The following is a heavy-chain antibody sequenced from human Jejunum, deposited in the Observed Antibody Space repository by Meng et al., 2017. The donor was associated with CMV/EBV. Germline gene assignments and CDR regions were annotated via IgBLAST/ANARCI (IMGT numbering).Heavy chain of an antibody. Sequence: QVQFVQSGAEVKKPGASVKVSCKTSGYIFTTYVIHWVRQAPGQRPQWMGWFNPDNGDRKYSRNFQGRVAFSRDTSANTAYMELSSLTGEDTAIYFCARVVGPNIFHYFDYWGQGTLVTVSS. J-gene: IGHJ4*02. CDR2: FNPDNGDR. D-gene: IGHD1-26*01. V-gene: IGHV1-3*01. CDR1: GYIFTTYV. CDR3: ARVVGPNIFHYFDY.